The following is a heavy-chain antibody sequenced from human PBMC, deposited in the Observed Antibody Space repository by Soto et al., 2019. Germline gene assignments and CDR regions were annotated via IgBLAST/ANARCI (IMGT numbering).Heavy chain of an antibody. J-gene: IGHJ3*02. CDR2: ISSDGAST. V-gene: IGHV3-64*01. Sequence: PGGFLRFSCAASGFTFSRYVMHWVRQAPGKGLEYVSGISSDGASTYYAHSVKGRFTISRDNSKNTLYLQMGSLRAEDMAVYYCARAGHNYNTSGHPGAFDNWGQGAMDTDSS. D-gene: IGHD3-22*01. CDR3: ARAGHNYNTSGHPGAFDN. CDR1: GFTFSRYV.